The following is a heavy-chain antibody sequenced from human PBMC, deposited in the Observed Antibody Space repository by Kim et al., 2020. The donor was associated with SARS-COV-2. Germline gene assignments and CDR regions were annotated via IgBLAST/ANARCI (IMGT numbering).Heavy chain of an antibody. D-gene: IGHD2-8*02. J-gene: IGHJ4*02. CDR2: AFYSVGT. CDR3: VKFEEGTLVND. CDR1: GGSMNTRTYY. Sequence: SETLSLTCTVSGGSMNTRTYYWGWIRQPPGKGLEWIGSAFYSVGTYYNPSLKHRVTISVDSSMTQSSLRLSSIPAADTAVYYIVKFEEGTLVNDWGEGT. V-gene: IGHV4-39*01.